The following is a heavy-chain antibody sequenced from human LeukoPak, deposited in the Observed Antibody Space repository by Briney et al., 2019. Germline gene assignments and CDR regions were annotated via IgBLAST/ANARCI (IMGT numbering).Heavy chain of an antibody. J-gene: IGHJ4*02. Sequence: SETLSLTCAVYGGSFSGYYWSWIRQPPGKGLEWIGEINHSGSTNYNPSLKSRVTISVDTSKNQFSLKLNSVTAADTAVYYCVRDRELTYWSQGTLVTVSS. CDR2: INHSGST. CDR1: GGSFSGYY. CDR3: VRDRELTY. V-gene: IGHV4-34*01. D-gene: IGHD1-26*01.